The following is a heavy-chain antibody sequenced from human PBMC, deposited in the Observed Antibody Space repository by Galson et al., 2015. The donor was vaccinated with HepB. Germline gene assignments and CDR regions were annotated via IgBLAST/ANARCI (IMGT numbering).Heavy chain of an antibody. V-gene: IGHV3-43D*03. CDR2: ISWDGGST. D-gene: IGHD3-10*01. J-gene: IGHJ6*02. CDR1: GFTFDDYA. CDR3: AKDISLWFGESTYGMDV. Sequence: SLRLSCAASGFTFDDYAMHWVRQAPRKGLEWVSLISWDGGSTYYADSVKGRFTISRDNSKNSLYLQMNSLRAEDTALYYCAKDISLWFGESTYGMDVWGQGTTVTVSS.